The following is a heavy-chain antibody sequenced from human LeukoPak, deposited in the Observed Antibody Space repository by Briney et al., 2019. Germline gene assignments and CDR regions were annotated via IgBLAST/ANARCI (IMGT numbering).Heavy chain of an antibody. CDR3: ARDGPGECSSTSCYYVGAFDI. D-gene: IGHD2-2*01. V-gene: IGHV3-33*01. CDR1: GLTFSSYG. CDR2: IWYDGRNK. J-gene: IGHJ3*02. Sequence: GGSLRLSCAASGLTFSSYGMHWVRQAPGKGLEWVAVIWYDGRNKYYADSVKGRFTISRDNSKNTLYLQMNSLRAEDTAVYYCARDGPGECSSTSCYYVGAFDIWGQGTMVTVSS.